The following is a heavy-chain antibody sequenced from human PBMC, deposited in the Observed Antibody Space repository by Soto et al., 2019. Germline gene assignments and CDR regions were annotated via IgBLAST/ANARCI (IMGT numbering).Heavy chain of an antibody. CDR2: ISGSGGST. D-gene: IGHD3-10*01. V-gene: IGHV3-23*01. Sequence: EVQLLESGGGLVQPGGSLRLSCAASGFTFSSYALNWVRQAPGKGLEWVSVISGSGGSTYYADSVKGRFTISRDNSKHTLYLQMNSLSAEDTAVYYCAKRGSGSYFDYWGQGTLVTVSS. J-gene: IGHJ4*02. CDR3: AKRGSGSYFDY. CDR1: GFTFSSYA.